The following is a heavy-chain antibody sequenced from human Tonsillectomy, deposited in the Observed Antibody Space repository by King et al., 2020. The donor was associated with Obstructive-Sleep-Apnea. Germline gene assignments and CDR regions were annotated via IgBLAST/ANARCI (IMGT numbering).Heavy chain of an antibody. CDR3: VGAEGGSKDAGDI. CDR2: VYYSGST. CDR1: RASISYYY. V-gene: IGHV4-59*01. D-gene: IGHD3-16*01. Sequence: QLQESGPGLVKPSETLSLTCTVSRASISYYYWSWIRQPPGKGLEWIGYVYYSGSTNYNPSLYRRVTISIDTSKKQFSLNLNSVTTADTAMYYCVGAEGGSKDAGDIGGKGTMVTVSS. J-gene: IGHJ3*02.